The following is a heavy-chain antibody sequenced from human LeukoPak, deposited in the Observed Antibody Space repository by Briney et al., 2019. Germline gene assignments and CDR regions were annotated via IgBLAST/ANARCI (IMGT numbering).Heavy chain of an antibody. Sequence: GGSLRLSCAASGFLFSTYTMNWVRQAPGKGLEWVSSISGSSSYMYSADSLKGRFTISRDNAKNSLYLQMNSLRADDTAVYYCVRDLYAFDIWGQGTMVTVSS. CDR2: ISGSSSYM. CDR1: GFLFSTYT. CDR3: VRDLYAFDI. V-gene: IGHV3-21*01. J-gene: IGHJ3*02. D-gene: IGHD2-2*02.